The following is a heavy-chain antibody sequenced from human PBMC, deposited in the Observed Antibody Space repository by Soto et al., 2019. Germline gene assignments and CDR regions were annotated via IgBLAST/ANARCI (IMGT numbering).Heavy chain of an antibody. D-gene: IGHD2-15*01. CDR3: ARRGGLTSSQQGMDV. V-gene: IGHV1-2*02. CDR2: INPNSGGT. Sequence: ASVKVSCKASGYTFTSYYMHWVRQAPGQGLEWMGIINPNSGGTNYAQKFQGRVTMTRDTSISPAYMELSRLRSDDTAVYYCARRGGLTSSQQGMDVWGQGTTVTVSS. J-gene: IGHJ6*02. CDR1: GYTFTSYY.